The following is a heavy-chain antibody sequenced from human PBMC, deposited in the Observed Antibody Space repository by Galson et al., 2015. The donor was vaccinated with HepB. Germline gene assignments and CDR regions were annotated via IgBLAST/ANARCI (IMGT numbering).Heavy chain of an antibody. CDR3: MITSNRGRSA. D-gene: IGHD1-14*01. J-gene: IGHJ4*02. Sequence: SVKVSCKASGYPLTSYDINWVRQATGQGLEWMGWMNPDSGKTGHAQKFQARVTMTRNKSISTAYMELSSLRFDDTAPYFCMITSNRGRSAWGQGILDTGPS. V-gene: IGHV1-8*01. CDR1: GYPLTSYD. CDR2: MNPDSGKT.